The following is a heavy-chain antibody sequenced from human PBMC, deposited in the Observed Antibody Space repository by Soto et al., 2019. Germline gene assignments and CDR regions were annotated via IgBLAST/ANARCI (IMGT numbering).Heavy chain of an antibody. CDR3: ARDPPPFSPYDFWSGYPTFGFDY. CDR2: INPSGGST. V-gene: IGHV1-46*01. Sequence: GASVKVSCKASGYTFTSYYMHWVRQAPGQGLEWMGIINPSGGSTSYAQKFQGRVTMTRDTSTSTVYMELSSLRSEDTAVYYCARDPPPFSPYDFWSGYPTFGFDYWGQGTLVTVSS. J-gene: IGHJ4*01. D-gene: IGHD3-3*01. CDR1: GYTFTSYY.